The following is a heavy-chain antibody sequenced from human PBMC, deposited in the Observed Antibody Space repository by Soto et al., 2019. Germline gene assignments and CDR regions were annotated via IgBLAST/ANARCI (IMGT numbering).Heavy chain of an antibody. CDR3: ARTSWGYSRSSGAFDI. CDR2: IYYSGST. D-gene: IGHD6-6*01. V-gene: IGHV4-39*01. J-gene: IGHJ3*02. CDR1: GGSISSSSYY. Sequence: QLQLQESGPGLVKPSETLSLTCTVSGGSISSSSYYWGWIRQPPGKGLEWIGSIYYSGSTYYNPSLKSRVNISVDTSKNQFSLKLSSVTAADTAVYSGARTSWGYSRSSGAFDIWGQGTMVTVSS.